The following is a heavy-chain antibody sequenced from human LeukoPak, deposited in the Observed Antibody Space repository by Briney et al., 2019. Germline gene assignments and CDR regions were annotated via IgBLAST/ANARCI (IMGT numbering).Heavy chain of an antibody. CDR2: ISGSGGST. CDR1: GFTFSSYA. Sequence: PGGSLRLSCAASGFTFSSYAMSWVRQAPGKGLEWVSAISGSGGSTYYADSVKGRFTISRDNSKNTLYLQMNSLRAEDTAVYYCAKDLSQWELQVVAFDIWGQGTMVTVSS. CDR3: AKDLSQWELQVVAFDI. V-gene: IGHV3-23*01. D-gene: IGHD1-26*01. J-gene: IGHJ3*02.